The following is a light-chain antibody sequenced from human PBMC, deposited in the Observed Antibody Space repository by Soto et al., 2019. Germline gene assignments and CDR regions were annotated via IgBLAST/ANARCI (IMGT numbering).Light chain of an antibody. Sequence: QSVLTQPPSVSGAPGQRVTISCTGSSSNIGAGYNVHWYQQLPGTAPKLLIYGNSNRPSGVPDRFSGSKSGTSASLPITGLRGEEEADYSCRSYKSSVGVGVFGGGTKPPVL. V-gene: IGLV1-40*01. CDR3: RSYKSSVGVGV. CDR2: GNS. CDR1: SSNIGAGYN. J-gene: IGLJ3*02.